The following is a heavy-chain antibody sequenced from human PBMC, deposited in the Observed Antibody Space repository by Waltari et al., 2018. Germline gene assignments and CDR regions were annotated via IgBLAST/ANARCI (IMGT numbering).Heavy chain of an antibody. J-gene: IGHJ6*02. CDR2: IIPIPCIA. Sequence: QVQLVQSGAEVKKPGSSVKVSCKAYGGTFSSYTISWVRQATGKGLGWMGRIIPIPCIATHPQKFQGRVTITADKSTSTAYMELSSLRSEDTAVYYCARTGGGYSYGYDYYYGMDVWGQGTTVTVSS. V-gene: IGHV1-69*02. D-gene: IGHD5-18*01. CDR1: GGTFSSYT. CDR3: ARTGGGYSYGYDYYYGMDV.